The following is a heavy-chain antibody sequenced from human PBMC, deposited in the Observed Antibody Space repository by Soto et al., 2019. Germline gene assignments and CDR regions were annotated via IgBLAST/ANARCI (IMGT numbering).Heavy chain of an antibody. V-gene: IGHV1-18*01. CDR1: GYTFTNYG. CDR2: ISAYNGNT. CDR3: ARDNLPVALWFGELYASYYYYGMDV. Sequence: GASVKVSCKASGYTFTNYGISWVRQAPGQGLEWMGWISAYNGNTNYAQKLQGRVTMTTDTSTSTAYMELRSLRSDDTAVYYFARDNLPVALWFGELYASYYYYGMDVWGQGTTVTVSS. D-gene: IGHD3-10*01. J-gene: IGHJ6*02.